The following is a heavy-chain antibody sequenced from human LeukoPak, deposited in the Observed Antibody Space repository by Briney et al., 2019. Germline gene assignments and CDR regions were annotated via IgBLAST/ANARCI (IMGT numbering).Heavy chain of an antibody. CDR2: ISSSSSYI. J-gene: IGHJ6*02. Sequence: GGSLRLSCAASGFTFSSYSMNWVRQAPGKGLEWVSSISSSSSYIYYADSVKGRFTISRDNAKNSLYLQMNSLRAEDTAVYYCARLTGTQGMDVWGQGTTVTVSS. CDR3: ARLTGTQGMDV. V-gene: IGHV3-21*01. D-gene: IGHD1-7*01. CDR1: GFTFSSYS.